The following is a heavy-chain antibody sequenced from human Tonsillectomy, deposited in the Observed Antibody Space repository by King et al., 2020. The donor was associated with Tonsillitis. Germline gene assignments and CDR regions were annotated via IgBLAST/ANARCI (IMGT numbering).Heavy chain of an antibody. CDR3: AKDKVATMPRDAFDF. Sequence: VQLLESGGGLVQPGGSLRLSCAASGFTFSSYAMSWVRQAPGKGLEWVSGISGSGGSRYSADSVKGRFTISRDNSKNTLYLQMKSLRAEDTALYYCAKDKVATMPRDAFDFWGQGTMVTVSS. CDR2: ISGSGGSR. J-gene: IGHJ3*01. V-gene: IGHV3-23*01. D-gene: IGHD5-12*01. CDR1: GFTFSSYA.